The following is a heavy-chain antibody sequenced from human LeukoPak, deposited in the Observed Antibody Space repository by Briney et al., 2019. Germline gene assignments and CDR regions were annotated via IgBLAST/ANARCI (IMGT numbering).Heavy chain of an antibody. CDR2: ISYDGSNK. V-gene: IGHV3-30-3*01. D-gene: IGHD6-13*01. CDR3: ARGDIAAAGIGYYYYGMDV. J-gene: IGHJ6*02. Sequence: GGSLRLSCAASGFTFSSYAMHWVRQAPGKGLEWVAVISYDGSNKYYADSVKGRFTISRDNSKNTLYLQVNSLRAEDTAVYYCARGDIAAAGIGYYYYGMDVWGQGTTVTVSS. CDR1: GFTFSSYA.